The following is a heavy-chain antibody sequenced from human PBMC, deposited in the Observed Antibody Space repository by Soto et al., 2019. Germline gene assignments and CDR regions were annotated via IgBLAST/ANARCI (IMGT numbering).Heavy chain of an antibody. J-gene: IGHJ4*02. D-gene: IGHD5-18*01. Sequence: HPGGSLRLSCAASGFTFPNCGMPWVRQAPGKGLEWVAFISYDGTYKYYADSVRGRFAISRDNFKNTVYLQVNSLRPEDTAVYYCAKAANHGLGYRYGHYVENWGQGTLVTGSS. CDR3: AKAANHGLGYRYGHYVEN. V-gene: IGHV3-30*18. CDR1: GFTFPNCG. CDR2: ISYDGTYK.